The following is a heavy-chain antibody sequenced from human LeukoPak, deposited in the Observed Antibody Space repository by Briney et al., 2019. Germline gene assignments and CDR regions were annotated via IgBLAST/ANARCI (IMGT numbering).Heavy chain of an antibody. CDR1: GYTFTGYY. CDR2: INPNSGGT. Sequence: ASVKVSCKASGYTFTGYYMHWVRQAPGQGLEWMGWINPNSGGTNYAQKFQGRVTMTRDTSISTAYMELSRLRSDDTAVYYCARDGEGCSSGAFDIWGQGTMVTVSS. D-gene: IGHD2-2*01. J-gene: IGHJ3*02. CDR3: ARDGEGCSSGAFDI. V-gene: IGHV1-2*02.